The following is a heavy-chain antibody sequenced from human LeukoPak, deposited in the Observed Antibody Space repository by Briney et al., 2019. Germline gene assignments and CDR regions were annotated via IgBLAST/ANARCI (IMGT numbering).Heavy chain of an antibody. D-gene: IGHD1-1*01. CDR1: GGFFSDFY. J-gene: IGHJ6*02. CDR3: ARGGTTGPHMYGLDV. Sequence: SETLSLTCAVYGGFFSDFYWSWIRETPGKGLDWIGEINHSGSTNYNPSLKSRVIISVDTSKSQFSLKLSSVTAADAALYYCARGGTTGPHMYGLDVWGPGTTATVSS. CDR2: INHSGST. V-gene: IGHV4-34*01.